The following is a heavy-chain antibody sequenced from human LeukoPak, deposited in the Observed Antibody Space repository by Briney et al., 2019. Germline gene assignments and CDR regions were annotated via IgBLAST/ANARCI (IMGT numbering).Heavy chain of an antibody. CDR1: GFTFDDYT. J-gene: IGHJ4*02. CDR3: AKGAYSNYAHYYFDY. D-gene: IGHD4-11*01. V-gene: IGHV3-43*01. CDR2: ISWDGGST. Sequence: GGSLRLSCAASGFTFDDYTMHWVRQAPGKGLEWVSLISWDGGSTYYADSVKGRFTISRDNSKNSLYLQMNSLRTEDTALYYCAKGAYSNYAHYYFDYWGQGTLVTVSS.